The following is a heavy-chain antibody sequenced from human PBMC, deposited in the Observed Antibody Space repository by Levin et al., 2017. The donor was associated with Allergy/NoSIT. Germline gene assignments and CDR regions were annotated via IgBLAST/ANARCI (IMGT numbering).Heavy chain of an antibody. D-gene: IGHD4-17*01. V-gene: IGHV1-69*06. J-gene: IGHJ3*02. CDR1: GGTFSSYA. CDR2: IIPIFGTA. Sequence: GGSLRLSCKASGGTFSSYAISWVRQAPGQGLEWMGGIIPIFGTANYAQKFQGRVTITADKSTSTAYMELSSLRSEDTAVYYCAALARTVTTDAFDIWGQGTMVTVSS. CDR3: AALARTVTTDAFDI.